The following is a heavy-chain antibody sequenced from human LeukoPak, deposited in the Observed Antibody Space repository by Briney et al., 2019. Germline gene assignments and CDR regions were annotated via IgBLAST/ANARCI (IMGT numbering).Heavy chain of an antibody. J-gene: IGHJ6*03. CDR2: IYYSGST. CDR1: GGSISSSSYY. V-gene: IGHV4-39*07. Sequence: SETLSLTCTVSGGSISSSSYYWGWIRQPPGKGLEWIGSIYYSGSTYYNPSLKSRVTISVDTSKNQFSLELSSVTAADTAVYYCARDYYYYMDVWGKGTTVTVSS. CDR3: ARDYYYYMDV.